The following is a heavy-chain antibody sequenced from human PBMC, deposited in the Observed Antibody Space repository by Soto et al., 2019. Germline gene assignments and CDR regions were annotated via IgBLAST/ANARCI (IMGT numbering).Heavy chain of an antibody. J-gene: IGHJ5*02. CDR1: GYSFTSYY. V-gene: IGHV1-46*01. Sequence: XSVKGSCHASGYSFTSYYMHWVRQAPGQGLEWMGIINPSGGSTSYAQKFQGRVTMTRDTSTSTVYMELSSLRSEDTAVYYCASGGAAQYSSSSNWFDHWGQGNLVTVSS. CDR3: ASGGAAQYSSSSNWFDH. CDR2: INPSGGST. D-gene: IGHD6-13*01.